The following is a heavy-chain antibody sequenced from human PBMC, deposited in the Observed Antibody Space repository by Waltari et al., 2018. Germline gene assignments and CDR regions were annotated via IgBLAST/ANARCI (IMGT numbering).Heavy chain of an antibody. CDR3: AGQSPYYFDY. D-gene: IGHD6-19*01. CDR2: INHSGST. Sequence: QVQLQQWGAGLLKPSETLSLTCAVYGGSFSGYYWSWIRQPPGKGLEWIGEINHSGSTNYNPSLKSRVTISVDTSKNQFSLKLSSVTAADTAVYYCAGQSPYYFDYWGQGTLVTVSS. J-gene: IGHJ4*02. CDR1: GGSFSGYY. V-gene: IGHV4-34*01.